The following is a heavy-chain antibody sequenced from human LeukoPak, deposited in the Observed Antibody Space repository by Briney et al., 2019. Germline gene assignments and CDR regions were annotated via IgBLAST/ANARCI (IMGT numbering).Heavy chain of an antibody. Sequence: GGSLRLSCAASGFTFSSYAMSWVRQAPGKGLEYVSAISSNGGSTYYANSVKGRFTISRDNSKNTLYLQMGSLRAEDMAVYYCARAFIMITFGGVIAAPSDYWGQGTLVTVSS. J-gene: IGHJ4*02. CDR2: ISSNGGST. CDR1: GFTFSSYA. CDR3: ARAFIMITFGGVIAAPSDY. D-gene: IGHD3-16*02. V-gene: IGHV3-64*01.